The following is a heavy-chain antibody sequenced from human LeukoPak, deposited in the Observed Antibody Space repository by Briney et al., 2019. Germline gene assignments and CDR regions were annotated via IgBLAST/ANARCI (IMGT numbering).Heavy chain of an antibody. CDR1: GGTFSSYA. CDR2: IIPIFGTA. J-gene: IGHJ5*02. V-gene: IGHV1-69*01. Sequence: SVKVSCKASGGTFSSYAISWVRQAPGQGLEWMGGIIPIFGTANYAQKFQGRVTITADESTSTAYMELSSLRSEDTAVYYCARAQWLGYNWFDPWGQGTLVTASS. D-gene: IGHD6-19*01. CDR3: ARAQWLGYNWFDP.